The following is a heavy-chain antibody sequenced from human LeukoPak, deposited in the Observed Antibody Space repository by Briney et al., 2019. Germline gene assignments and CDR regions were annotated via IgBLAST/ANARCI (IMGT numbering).Heavy chain of an antibody. J-gene: IGHJ4*02. CDR2: IYYSGST. CDR3: ARGSFGVDHEDY. V-gene: IGHV4-59*01. D-gene: IGHD3-3*01. Sequence: SETLSLTCTVSGGSISNYYWSWIRQPPGKGLEWIGYIYYSGSTNYNPSLKSRVTISVDTSKNQFSLKLSSVTAADTAVYYCARGSFGVDHEDYWGQGTLVTVSS. CDR1: GGSISNYY.